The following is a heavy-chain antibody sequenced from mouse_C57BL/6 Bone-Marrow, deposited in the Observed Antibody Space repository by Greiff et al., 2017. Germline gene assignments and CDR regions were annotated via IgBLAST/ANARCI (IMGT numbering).Heavy chain of an antibody. CDR2: IYPGDGDT. J-gene: IGHJ1*03. D-gene: IGHD1-1*01. CDR3: ARDPVVAKGYWYFDV. V-gene: IGHV1-80*01. CDR1: GYAFSSYW. Sequence: VKLQESGAELVKPGASVKISCKASGYAFSSYWMNWVKQRPGKGLEWIGQIYPGDGDTNYNGKFKGKATLTADKSSSTAYMQLSSLTSEDSAVYFCARDPVVAKGYWYFDVWGTGTTVTVSS.